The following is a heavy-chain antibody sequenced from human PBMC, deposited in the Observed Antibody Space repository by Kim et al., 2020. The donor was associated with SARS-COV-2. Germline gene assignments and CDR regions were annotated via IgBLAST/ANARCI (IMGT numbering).Heavy chain of an antibody. Sequence: GESLKISCKGSGYSFTSYWIGWVRQMPGKGLEWMGIIYPGDSDTRYSPSFQGQVTISADKSISTAYLQWSSLKASDTAMYYCARQEVHYDILTGYQSYWYFDLWGRGTLVTVSS. CDR2: IYPGDSDT. V-gene: IGHV5-51*01. D-gene: IGHD3-9*01. J-gene: IGHJ2*01. CDR1: GYSFTSYW. CDR3: ARQEVHYDILTGYQSYWYFDL.